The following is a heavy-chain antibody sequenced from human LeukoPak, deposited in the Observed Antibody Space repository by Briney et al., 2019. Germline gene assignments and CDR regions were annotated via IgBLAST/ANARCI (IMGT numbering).Heavy chain of an antibody. CDR1: GYSLTTYG. D-gene: IGHD6-6*01. Sequence: ASVKVSCKASGYSLTTYGITWVRQAPGQGLEWMGWITTYNGNTNYARKLQGRVTMATDTSTNTAYMELGSLRPDDTAVYYCARLIEYRTSSRVFDIWGQGTMVTVSS. CDR2: ITTYNGNT. CDR3: ARLIEYRTSSRVFDI. V-gene: IGHV1-18*01. J-gene: IGHJ3*02.